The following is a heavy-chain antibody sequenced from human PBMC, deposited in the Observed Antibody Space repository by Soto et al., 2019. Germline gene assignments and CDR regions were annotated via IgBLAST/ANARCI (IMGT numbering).Heavy chain of an antibody. J-gene: IGHJ6*02. D-gene: IGHD2-2*01. Sequence: GGSLSLSCAVSGLTFRSYAMRCVRRAPGEGLEWVSTVSGSGGGTYYADSVKGRFTISRDNSKNTLYVQVNSLTAEDTAVYYCAREERGYCSGTSCPVDYYYYYGMDVWGQGTTVTVSS. V-gene: IGHV3-23*01. CDR2: VSGSGGGT. CDR3: AREERGYCSGTSCPVDYYYYYGMDV. CDR1: GLTFRSYA.